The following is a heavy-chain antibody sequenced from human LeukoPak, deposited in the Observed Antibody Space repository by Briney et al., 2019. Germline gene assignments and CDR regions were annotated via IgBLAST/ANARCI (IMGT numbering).Heavy chain of an antibody. CDR1: GFTFSDYH. J-gene: IGHJ4*02. CDR3: ARDRGNWNPLTFDY. CDR2: ISSSGSTI. D-gene: IGHD1-20*01. Sequence: GGSLRLSCAASGFTFSDYHMSWIRQAPGKGLEWVSYISSSGSTIYYADSVKGRFTISRDNAKNSLYLQMNSLRAEDTAVYYCARDRGNWNPLTFDYWGQGTLVTVSS. V-gene: IGHV3-11*01.